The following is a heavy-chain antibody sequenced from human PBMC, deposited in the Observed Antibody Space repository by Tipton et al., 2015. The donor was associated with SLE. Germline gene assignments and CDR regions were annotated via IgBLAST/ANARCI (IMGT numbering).Heavy chain of an antibody. CDR3: ARGSGWYAGSAFDI. V-gene: IGHV4-59*12. D-gene: IGHD6-19*01. Sequence: GLVKPSETLSLTCAVYGGSFSGYYWSWIRQPPGKGLEWIGYIYYSGSTNYNPSLKSRVTISVDTSKNQFSLKLSSVTAADTAVYYCARGSGWYAGSAFDIWGQGTMVTVSS. CDR2: IYYSGST. J-gene: IGHJ3*02. CDR1: GGSFSGYY.